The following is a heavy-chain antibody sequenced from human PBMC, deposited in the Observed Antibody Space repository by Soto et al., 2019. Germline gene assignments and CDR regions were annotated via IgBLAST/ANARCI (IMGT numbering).Heavy chain of an antibody. Sequence: ASVKVSCKASGYTFTSYGISWVRQAPGQGLEWMGWISAYNGNTNYAQRLQGRVTMTTDTSTSTAYMELRSLRSDDTAVYYCARQSVLPNAFDIWGQGTMVTVSS. CDR1: GYTFTSYG. CDR3: ARQSVLPNAFDI. J-gene: IGHJ3*02. V-gene: IGHV1-18*01. CDR2: ISAYNGNT.